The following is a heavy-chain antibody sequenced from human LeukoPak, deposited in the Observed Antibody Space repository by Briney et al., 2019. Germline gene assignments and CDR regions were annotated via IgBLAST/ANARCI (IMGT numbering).Heavy chain of an antibody. CDR3: ARVAAAGTGIYYFDY. J-gene: IGHJ4*02. CDR1: GGSISSSNW. V-gene: IGHV4-4*02. D-gene: IGHD6-13*01. Sequence: SETLSLTCAVSGGSISSSNWWSWVRQPPGKGLEWIGEINHSGSTNYNPSLKSRVTISVDTSKNQFSLKLSSVTAADTAVYYCARVAAAGTGIYYFDYWCQGTLVTVSS. CDR2: INHSGST.